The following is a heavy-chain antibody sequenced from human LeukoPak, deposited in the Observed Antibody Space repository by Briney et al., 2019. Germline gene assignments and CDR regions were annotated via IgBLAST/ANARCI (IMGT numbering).Heavy chain of an antibody. D-gene: IGHD3-22*01. CDR1: GFTFSNYW. J-gene: IGHJ5*02. V-gene: IGHV3-74*01. Sequence: GGSLRLSCAASGFTFSNYWMHWVRQAPGKGLVWVSRINSDGTSTSYADSVNGRFTISRDNAKNTLYLQMNSLRAEDTAVYYCARRSGSIDLWGQGTLVTVSS. CDR3: ARRSGSIDL. CDR2: INSDGTST.